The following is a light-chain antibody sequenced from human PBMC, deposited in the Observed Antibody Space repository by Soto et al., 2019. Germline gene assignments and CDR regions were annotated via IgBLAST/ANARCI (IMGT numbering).Light chain of an antibody. CDR1: QSISSW. J-gene: IGKJ3*01. Sequence: DIQMTQSPSTLSASVGDRVTITCRASQSISSWLAWYQQKPGKAPKLLIYKASSLESGVPSRFSGSGSGTEFTLTISTLQPDDFATSYCQQYNSYPFTFGPGTKVDIK. V-gene: IGKV1-5*03. CDR2: KAS. CDR3: QQYNSYPFT.